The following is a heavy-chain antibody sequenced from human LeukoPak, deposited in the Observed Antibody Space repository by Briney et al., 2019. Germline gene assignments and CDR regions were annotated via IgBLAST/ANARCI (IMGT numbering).Heavy chain of an antibody. J-gene: IGHJ4*02. CDR1: GYNFASYW. CDR2: IDPSDSDT. CDR3: ALVAVAATCDY. V-gene: IGHV5-10-1*01. Sequence: GESLKISCKGSGYNFASYWISWVRQMPGKGLEWMGRIDPSDSDTNYSPSFQGHVTISADKSKSTAFLQWSSLEASDTAMYYCALVAVAATCDYWGQGTLVTVSS. D-gene: IGHD2-15*01.